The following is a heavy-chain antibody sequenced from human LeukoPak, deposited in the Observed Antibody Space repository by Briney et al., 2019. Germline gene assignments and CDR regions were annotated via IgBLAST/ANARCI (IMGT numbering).Heavy chain of an antibody. V-gene: IGHV4-4*07. CDR3: ARGRYCSADICSGGDAFDI. D-gene: IGHD2-15*01. J-gene: IGHJ3*02. Sequence: SETLSLTCTASGGSINNYYWSWIRQPAGKGLEWIGRIYTRGSTNYSPSLKSRVTMSVDTSKNQFSLKLSSVTAADTAVYYCARGRYCSADICSGGDAFDIWGQGTMVSVSS. CDR2: IYTRGST. CDR1: GGSINNYY.